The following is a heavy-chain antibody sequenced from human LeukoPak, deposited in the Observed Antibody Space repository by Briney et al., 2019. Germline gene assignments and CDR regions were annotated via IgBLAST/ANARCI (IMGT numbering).Heavy chain of an antibody. CDR1: GGSFSGYY. V-gene: IGHV4-34*01. CDR3: ARGLGSSSLGGY. J-gene: IGHJ4*02. D-gene: IGHD6-6*01. Sequence: SETLSLTCAVYGGSFSGYYWSWIRQPPGKGLEWIGEINHSGSTNYNPSLKSRVTISVDTSKNQFSLKLSSVAAADTAVYYCARGLGSSSLGGYWGQGTLVTVSS. CDR2: INHSGST.